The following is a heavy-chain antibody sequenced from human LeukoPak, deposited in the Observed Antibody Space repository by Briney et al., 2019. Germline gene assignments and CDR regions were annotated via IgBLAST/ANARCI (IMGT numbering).Heavy chain of an antibody. D-gene: IGHD1-26*01. CDR3: ARAGGWELLPGYFDY. CDR2: IYYSGST. V-gene: IGHV4-59*01. CDR1: GGSISSYY. J-gene: IGHJ4*02. Sequence: SETLPLTCTVSGGSISSYYWSWIRQPPGKGLEWIGYIYYSGSTNYNPSLKSRVTISVDTSKNQFSLKLSSVTAADTAVYYCARAGGWELLPGYFDYWGQGALVTVSS.